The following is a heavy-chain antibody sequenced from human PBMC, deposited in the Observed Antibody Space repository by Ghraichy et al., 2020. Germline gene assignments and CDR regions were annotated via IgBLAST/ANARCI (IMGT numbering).Heavy chain of an antibody. CDR2: VYPGDSDT. CDR1: GYRFAGHW. Sequence: GGSLRLSCKGSGYRFAGHWIGWVRQKPGKGLEWMGIVYPGDSDTRYSPSFEGQVTFSVDKSINTAYLQWSSLKASDTAMYYCARSRDFYDTSGNDYWGQGTLVTVSS. CDR3: ARSRDFYDTSGNDY. D-gene: IGHD3-22*01. V-gene: IGHV5-51*06. J-gene: IGHJ4*02.